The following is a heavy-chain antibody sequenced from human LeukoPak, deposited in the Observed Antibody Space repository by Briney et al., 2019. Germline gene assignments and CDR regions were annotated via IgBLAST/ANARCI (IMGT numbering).Heavy chain of an antibody. CDR3: AIVVPAAMDY. CDR2: IRYDGSNK. CDR1: GFTFSSYG. D-gene: IGHD2-2*01. V-gene: IGHV3-30*02. J-gene: IGHJ4*02. Sequence: PGGSLRLSCAASGFTFSSYGMHWVRQAPGKGLEWVAFIRYDGSNKYYADSVKGRFTISRDNSKNTLYLQMNSLRAEDTAVYYCAIVVPAAMDYWGQGTLVTVSS.